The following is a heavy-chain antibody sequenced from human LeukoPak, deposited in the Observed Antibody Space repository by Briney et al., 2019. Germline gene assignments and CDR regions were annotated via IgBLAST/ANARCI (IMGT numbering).Heavy chain of an antibody. Sequence: ASVKVSCKASGYTFTNYGLSWMRQAPGQGLEWMGWISPYNGNTNYAQKLQGRVTLTTDTSTNTAYMELRSLRSDDTAVYFCASRSGTYPYCFDYWGQGTLVAVSS. CDR1: GYTFTNYG. CDR3: ASRSGTYPYCFDY. V-gene: IGHV1-18*01. J-gene: IGHJ4*02. D-gene: IGHD1-26*01. CDR2: ISPYNGNT.